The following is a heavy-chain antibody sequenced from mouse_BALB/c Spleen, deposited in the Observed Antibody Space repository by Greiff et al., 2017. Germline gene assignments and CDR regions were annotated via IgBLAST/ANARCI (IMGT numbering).Heavy chain of an antibody. CDR1: GFNIKDYY. V-gene: IGHV14-4*02. Sequence: EVKLMESGAELVRSGASVKLSCTASGFNIKDYYMHWVKQRPEQGLEWIGWIDPENGDTEYAPKFQGKATMTADTSSNTAYLQLSSLTSEDTAVYYCNALILRYPNGAMDYWGQGTSVTVSS. CDR2: IDPENGDT. J-gene: IGHJ4*01. D-gene: IGHD1-1*01. CDR3: NALILRYPNGAMDY.